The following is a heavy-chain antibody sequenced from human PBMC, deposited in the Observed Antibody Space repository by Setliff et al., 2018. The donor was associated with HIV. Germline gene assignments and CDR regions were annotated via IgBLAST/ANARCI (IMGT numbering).Heavy chain of an antibody. V-gene: IGHV1-46*01. CDR2: INPSGGST. J-gene: IGHJ4*02. CDR3: AVFRGDDLEAY. D-gene: IGHD3-10*01. CDR1: GYTFTSFY. Sequence: ASVKVSCKASGYTFTSFYMHWVRQAPGQGLEWMGIINPSGGSTSYAQKFQGRVTMTRDESTSTAYMELSSLTSEDTAMYFCAVFRGDDLEAYWGQGTLVTVSS.